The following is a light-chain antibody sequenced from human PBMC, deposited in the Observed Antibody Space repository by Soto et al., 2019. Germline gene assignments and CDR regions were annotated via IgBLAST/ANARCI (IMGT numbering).Light chain of an antibody. J-gene: IGKJ2*01. Sequence: IQMTQYPSSLSASVGVRVTITSLARQSINSYSTWYQKKPGKASKLLIYAASSLQSGVPSRFSGSASEPDFNLTISILQRDDFATFYCQQSYSTLYTFGQGTKLQIK. V-gene: IGKV1-39*01. CDR1: QSINSY. CDR3: QQSYSTLYT. CDR2: AAS.